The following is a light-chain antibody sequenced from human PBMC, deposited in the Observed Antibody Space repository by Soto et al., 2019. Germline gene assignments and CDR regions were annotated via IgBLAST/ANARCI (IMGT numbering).Light chain of an antibody. CDR1: QSISNH. J-gene: IGKJ5*01. CDR2: AAS. CDR3: QQYNNWPRIT. Sequence: DIQMTQSPSSLSASVGDRVIITCRASQSISNHLNWYQQKPGKAPKLLIFAASSLQSGVPSRFSGSGSGTEFTLTISSLQSEDFAVYYCQQYNNWPRITFGQGTRLEIK. V-gene: IGKV1-39*01.